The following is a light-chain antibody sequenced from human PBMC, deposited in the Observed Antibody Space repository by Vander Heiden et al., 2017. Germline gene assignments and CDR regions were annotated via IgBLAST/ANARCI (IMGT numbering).Light chain of an antibody. CDR1: SSNSGSNY. V-gene: IGLV1-47*01. Sequence: QSVRTQPPSPSAAPRQRVPISFSGSSSNSGSNYVYWYQRLPGTAPKLLIFRNNQRPSGVPDRFSGSKSGTSASLAISGLRSEDEADYYCAAWDDSLSGPVFGGGTKLTVL. CDR3: AAWDDSLSGPV. J-gene: IGLJ3*02. CDR2: RNN.